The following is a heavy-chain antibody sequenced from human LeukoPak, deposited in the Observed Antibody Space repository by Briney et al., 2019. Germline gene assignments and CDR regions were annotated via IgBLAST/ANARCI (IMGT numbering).Heavy chain of an antibody. Sequence: QAGGSLRLSCAASGFTFSSYSMNWVRQAPGKGLEWVSGIIWSGGSTGYADSVKGRFTISRDDAKNSLYLQMNSLRAEDTALYYCARDDYGSGSWNDYWGQGTLVTVSS. D-gene: IGHD3-10*01. CDR3: ARDDYGSGSWNDY. CDR2: IIWSGGST. V-gene: IGHV3-20*04. J-gene: IGHJ4*02. CDR1: GFTFSSYS.